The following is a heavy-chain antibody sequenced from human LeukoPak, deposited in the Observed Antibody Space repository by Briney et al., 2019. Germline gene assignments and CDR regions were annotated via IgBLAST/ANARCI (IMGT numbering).Heavy chain of an antibody. J-gene: IGHJ5*02. D-gene: IGHD6-6*01. Sequence: PGGSLRLSCAASGFTFSSYSMNWVRQAPGKGLEWVSYISSSSSTIYYADSVKGRFTISRDNAKNSLYLQMNSLRAEDTAVYYCARDLKAWGPAIAARPGWFDPWGQGTLVTVSS. CDR2: ISSSSSTI. V-gene: IGHV3-48*01. CDR3: ARDLKAWGPAIAARPGWFDP. CDR1: GFTFSSYS.